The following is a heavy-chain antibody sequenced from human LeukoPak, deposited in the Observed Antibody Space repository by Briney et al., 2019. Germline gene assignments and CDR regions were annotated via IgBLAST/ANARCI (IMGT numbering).Heavy chain of an antibody. Sequence: ASVKVSCKASGYTFTSYDINWVRQATGQGLEWMGWMNPNSGNTGYAQKFQGRVTMTRNTSISTAYMELSSLRSEDTAVYYCARGRYYDSSGYDVFDIWGQGTMVTVSS. CDR1: GYTFTSYD. CDR3: ARGRYYDSSGYDVFDI. CDR2: MNPNSGNT. V-gene: IGHV1-8*01. D-gene: IGHD3-22*01. J-gene: IGHJ3*02.